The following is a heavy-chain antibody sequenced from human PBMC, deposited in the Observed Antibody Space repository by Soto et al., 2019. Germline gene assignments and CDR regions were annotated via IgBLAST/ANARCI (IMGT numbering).Heavy chain of an antibody. CDR2: ISGSGDTT. CDR1: GFTFSASG. D-gene: IGHD1-20*01. J-gene: IGHJ4*02. CDR3: ARQPGITKYPGPFDY. V-gene: IGHV3-23*01. Sequence: GGSLRLACAASGFTFSASGMSWVRQAPGKGLEWVSAISGSGDTTYYADSVKGRFTVSRDSSKNTVFLRMDSLGAEDTAVYYCARQPGITKYPGPFDYWGQGALVTVSS.